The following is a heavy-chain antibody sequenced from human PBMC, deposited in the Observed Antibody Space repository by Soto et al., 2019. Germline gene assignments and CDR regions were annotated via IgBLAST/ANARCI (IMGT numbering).Heavy chain of an antibody. V-gene: IGHV3-23*01. J-gene: IGHJ4*02. D-gene: IGHD2-15*01. CDR1: GFTFSSYA. CDR2: ISGSGGIT. Sequence: EVQLLESGGGLVQPGGSLRLSCAASGFTFSSYAMSWVRQAPGKGLEWVSAISGSGGITYYADSVKGRLTISRDNSKNTLYLQMNSLRAEDTAVYYCAKAGGVVAAYARVDYWGQGPLVTVSS. CDR3: AKAGGVVAAYARVDY.